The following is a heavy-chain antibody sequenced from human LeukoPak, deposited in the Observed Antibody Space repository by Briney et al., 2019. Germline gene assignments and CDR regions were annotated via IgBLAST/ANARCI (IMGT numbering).Heavy chain of an antibody. CDR1: GYTFTSYY. D-gene: IGHD3-16*01. Sequence: GASAKVSCKASGYTFTSYYMHWVRQAPGQGLEWMGIINPSGGSTSYAQKFQGRVTMTRDMSTSTVYMELSSLRSEDTAVYYCAKEGVLAAYYYGMDVWGQGTTVTVSS. CDR2: INPSGGST. J-gene: IGHJ6*02. V-gene: IGHV1-46*01. CDR3: AKEGVLAAYYYGMDV.